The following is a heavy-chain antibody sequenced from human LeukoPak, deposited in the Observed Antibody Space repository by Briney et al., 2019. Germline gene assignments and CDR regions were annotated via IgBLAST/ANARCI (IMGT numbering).Heavy chain of an antibody. Sequence: PGGSLRLSCAASGFTFDDYAMHWVRQAPGKGLEWVSGISWNSGSIGYEDSVKGRFTISRDNAKNSLYLQMNSLRAEDTALYYCAKATASGDDYYYYYMDVWGKGTTVTISS. J-gene: IGHJ6*03. CDR1: GFTFDDYA. CDR2: ISWNSGSI. V-gene: IGHV3-9*01. D-gene: IGHD3-10*01. CDR3: AKATASGDDYYYYYMDV.